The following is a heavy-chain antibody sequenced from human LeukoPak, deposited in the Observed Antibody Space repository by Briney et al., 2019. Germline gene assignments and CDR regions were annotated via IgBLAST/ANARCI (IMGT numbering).Heavy chain of an antibody. V-gene: IGHV4-59*08. CDR2: IYYSGST. J-gene: IGHJ4*02. D-gene: IGHD3-10*01. Sequence: SETLSLTCTVSGGSISSYYWSWIRQPPGKGLEWIGYIYYSGSTNNNPSLKSRVTISVDTSKNQFSLKLSSVTAADTAVYYCARLGSGVDYWGQGTLVTVSS. CDR3: ARLGSGVDY. CDR1: GGSISSYY.